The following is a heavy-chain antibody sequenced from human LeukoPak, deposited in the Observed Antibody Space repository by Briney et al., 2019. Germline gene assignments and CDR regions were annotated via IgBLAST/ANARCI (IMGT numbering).Heavy chain of an antibody. D-gene: IGHD5/OR15-5a*01. Sequence: PGGSLRLCCAASGFTFDDYAMHWVRQAPGKGLEWVSLISGDGHNTYYADSLKGRFTISRDNSKNSLYLQMNSLRTEDTAFYYCAKDIGERGYSVHWGQGTLVTVSS. CDR3: AKDIGERGYSVH. V-gene: IGHV3-43*02. CDR2: ISGDGHNT. CDR1: GFTFDDYA. J-gene: IGHJ4*02.